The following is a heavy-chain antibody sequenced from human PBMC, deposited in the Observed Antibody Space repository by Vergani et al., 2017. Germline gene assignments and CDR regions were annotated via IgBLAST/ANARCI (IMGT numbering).Heavy chain of an antibody. V-gene: IGHV4-31*11. Sequence: QVQLQESGPGVVKPSQTLSLTCAVSGGSISSGDHCWSWIRQRPGKGLEWIGYIFYSGTTYDKPSLRSRLTISVDTSQNQFSLKLRSVIAADTAVYYCARVDTQVPATSHFYYIDVWGKGTTVVVSS. CDR3: ARVDTQVPATSHFYYIDV. J-gene: IGHJ6*03. D-gene: IGHD6-25*01. CDR1: GGSISSGDHC. CDR2: IFYSGTT.